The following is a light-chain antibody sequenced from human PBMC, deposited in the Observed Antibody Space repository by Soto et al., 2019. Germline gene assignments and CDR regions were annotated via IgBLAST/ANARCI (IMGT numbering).Light chain of an antibody. Sequence: QSALTQPRSLSGSPGQSVTISCTGTSSPIGPYDYVSWYQQHPGKAPKLIIYDVSQRPSGVPDRFSGSHSGNTASLTISGLQADDEADSYCCSYTGSYTWMFGGGTKLTVL. CDR3: CSYTGSYTWM. V-gene: IGLV2-11*01. J-gene: IGLJ3*02. CDR2: DVS. CDR1: SSPIGPYDY.